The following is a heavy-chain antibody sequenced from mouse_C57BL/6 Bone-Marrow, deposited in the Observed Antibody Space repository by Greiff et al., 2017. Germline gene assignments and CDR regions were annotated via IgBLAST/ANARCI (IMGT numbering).Heavy chain of an antibody. V-gene: IGHV1-5*01. CDR2: IYPGNSDT. CDR1: GYTFTSYW. Sequence: VQLQQSGTVLARPGASVKMSCKTSGYTFTSYWMHWVKQRPGQGLEWIGAIYPGNSDTSYNQKFKGKAKLTAVTSASAAYMELSSLTNEDSEVYYCTEGKIYHDCSEGFDYWGQGTLVTVSA. J-gene: IGHJ3*01. D-gene: IGHD2-4*01. CDR3: TEGKIYHDCSEGFDY.